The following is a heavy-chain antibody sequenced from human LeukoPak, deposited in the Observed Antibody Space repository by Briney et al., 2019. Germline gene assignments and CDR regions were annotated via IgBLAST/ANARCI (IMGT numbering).Heavy chain of an antibody. Sequence: PGGSLRLSCAASGFTFSSYAMSWVRQAPVKGLEWVSAISGSGGSTYYADSVKGRFTISRDNSKNTLYLQMNSLRAEDTAVYYCAKDSPMGGSTSCPFDYWGQGILVTVSS. CDR3: AKDSPMGGSTSCPFDY. V-gene: IGHV3-23*01. CDR2: ISGSGGST. CDR1: GFTFSSYA. D-gene: IGHD2-2*01. J-gene: IGHJ4*02.